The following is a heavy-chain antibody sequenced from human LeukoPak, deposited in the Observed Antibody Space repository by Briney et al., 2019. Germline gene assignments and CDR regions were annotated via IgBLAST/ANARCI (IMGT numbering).Heavy chain of an antibody. CDR1: GFTFSSYA. Sequence: PGRSLRLSCAASGFTFSSYAMHWVRQAPGKGLEWVAVISYDGSNKYYADSVKGRFTISRDNSKNTLYLQMNSLRAEDTAVYYCASCSGGSCYGAGFDYWGQGTLVTVSS. D-gene: IGHD2-15*01. CDR3: ASCSGGSCYGAGFDY. CDR2: ISYDGSNK. V-gene: IGHV3-30-3*01. J-gene: IGHJ4*02.